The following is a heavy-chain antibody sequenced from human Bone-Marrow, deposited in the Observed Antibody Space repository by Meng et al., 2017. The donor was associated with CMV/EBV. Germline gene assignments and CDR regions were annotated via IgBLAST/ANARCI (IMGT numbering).Heavy chain of an antibody. CDR1: GYTFTGYY. CDR3: ARDQKQCSSTSCYRDDGMDV. CDR2: INPNSGGT. Sequence: ASVKVSCKASGYTFTGYYMHWVRQAPGQGLEWMGWINPNSGGTNYAQKFQGRVTMTRDTSISTAYMELSRLRSESTAVSYCARDQKQCSSTSCYRDDGMDVWGQGTTVTVSS. D-gene: IGHD2-2*02. V-gene: IGHV1-2*02. J-gene: IGHJ6*02.